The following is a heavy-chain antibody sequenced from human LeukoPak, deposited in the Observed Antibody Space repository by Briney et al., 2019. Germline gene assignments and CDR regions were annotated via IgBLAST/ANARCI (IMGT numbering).Heavy chain of an antibody. CDR1: GFTFSSYA. Sequence: AGGSLRLSCAASGFTFSSYAMHWVRQAPGKGLEWVAVISYDGSNKYYADSVKGRFTISRDNSKNTLYLQMNSLRAEDTAVYYCAREAYSSSRSSQNNWFDPWGQGTLVTVSS. J-gene: IGHJ5*02. D-gene: IGHD6-13*01. V-gene: IGHV3-30-3*01. CDR3: AREAYSSSRSSQNNWFDP. CDR2: ISYDGSNK.